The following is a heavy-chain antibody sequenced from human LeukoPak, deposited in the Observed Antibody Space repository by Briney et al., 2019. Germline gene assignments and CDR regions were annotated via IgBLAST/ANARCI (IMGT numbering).Heavy chain of an antibody. J-gene: IGHJ4*02. D-gene: IGHD3-10*01. CDR1: GFTFSSYG. CDR3: AKDKFGPWGSNFDY. CDR2: ISYDGSNK. V-gene: IGHV3-30*18. Sequence: GGSLRLSCAASGFTFSSYGMHWVRQTPGKGLEWVAVISYDGSNKYYADSVKGRFTISRDNSKNTLYLQMNSLRTEDTAVYYCAKDKFGPWGSNFDYWGQGTQVTVSS.